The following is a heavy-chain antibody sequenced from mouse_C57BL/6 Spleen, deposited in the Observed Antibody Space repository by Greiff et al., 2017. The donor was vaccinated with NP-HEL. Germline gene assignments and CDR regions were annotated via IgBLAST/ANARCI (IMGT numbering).Heavy chain of an antibody. CDR3: ARFPPRSFYFDY. J-gene: IGHJ2*01. V-gene: IGHV1-82*01. Sequence: QVQLQQPGPELVKPGASVKISCKASGYAFSSSWMNWVKQRPGKGLEWIGRIYPGDGDTNYNGKFKGKATLTADKSSSTAYMQLSSLTSEDSAVYFCARFPPRSFYFDYWGQGTTLTVSS. CDR1: GYAFSSSW. CDR2: IYPGDGDT. D-gene: IGHD1-1*01.